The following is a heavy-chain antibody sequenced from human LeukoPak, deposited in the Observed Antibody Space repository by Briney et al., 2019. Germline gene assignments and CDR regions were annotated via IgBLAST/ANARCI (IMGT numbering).Heavy chain of an antibody. Sequence: GASVKVSCKASGGTFSSYAISWVRQAPGQGLEWMGGIIPIFGTANYAQKFQGRVTITADKSTSTAYMELSSLRSEDTAVYYCARLDYYDSSDYWGQGTLVTVSS. J-gene: IGHJ4*02. CDR2: IIPIFGTA. CDR3: ARLDYYDSSDY. V-gene: IGHV1-69*06. CDR1: GGTFSSYA. D-gene: IGHD3-22*01.